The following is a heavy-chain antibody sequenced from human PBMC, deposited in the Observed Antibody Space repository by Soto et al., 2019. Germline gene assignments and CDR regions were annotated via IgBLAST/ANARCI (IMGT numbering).Heavy chain of an antibody. D-gene: IGHD2-15*01. CDR2: ISAYNGNT. V-gene: IGHV1-18*01. CDR3: ARSYGLLSDGMDV. CDR1: GYTFTSSG. Sequence: ASVKVSCKTSGYTFTSSGTSWVRQAPGQGLEWMGWISAYNGNTNYAQKLQGRVTMTTDTSTSTAYMELRSLRSDDTAVYYCARSYGLLSDGMDVWGQRTTVTGS. J-gene: IGHJ6*02.